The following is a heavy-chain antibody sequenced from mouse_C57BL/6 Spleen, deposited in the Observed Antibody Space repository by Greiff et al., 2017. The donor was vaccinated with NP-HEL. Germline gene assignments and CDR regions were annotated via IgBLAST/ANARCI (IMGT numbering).Heavy chain of an antibody. V-gene: IGHV1-50*01. Sequence: QVQLQQPGAELVKPGASVKLSCKASGYTFTSYWLQWVKQRPGQGLEWIGEIDPSDSYTNYNQKFKGKATLTVDTSSSTAYMQLSSLTSEDSAVYCSARRSDAMDDWGKGTSVTVSS. CDR1: GYTFTSYW. CDR3: ARRSDAMDD. J-gene: IGHJ4*01. CDR2: IDPSDSYT.